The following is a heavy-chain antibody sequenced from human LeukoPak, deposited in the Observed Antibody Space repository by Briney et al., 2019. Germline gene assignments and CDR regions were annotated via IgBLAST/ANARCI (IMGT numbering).Heavy chain of an antibody. J-gene: IGHJ4*02. V-gene: IGHV3-33*06. CDR2: IWYDGSNK. Sequence: GRSLRLSCAASGFTFSSYGMHWVRQAPGKGLERVAVIWYDGSNKYYAGSVKGRFTISRDNSKNTLYLQMNSLRAEDTAVYYCAKEGLTGDYFDYWGQGTLVTVSS. CDR1: GFTFSSYG. D-gene: IGHD7-27*01. CDR3: AKEGLTGDYFDY.